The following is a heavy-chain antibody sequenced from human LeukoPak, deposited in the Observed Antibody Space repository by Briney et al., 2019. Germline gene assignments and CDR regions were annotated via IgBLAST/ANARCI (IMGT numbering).Heavy chain of an antibody. CDR3: ARGIVAAAGTWDWFDP. CDR2: IYSSGST. V-gene: IGHV4-39*01. D-gene: IGHD6-13*01. CDR1: GVSISSSYYY. J-gene: IGHJ5*02. Sequence: KASETLSLTCTVSGVSISSSYYYWGWIRQPPGKGLEWIGSIYSSGSTYYNPSLKSRVTISVDTSKNQFSPKLTSVTAADTAVYYCARGIVAAAGTWDWFDPWGQGTLVTVSS.